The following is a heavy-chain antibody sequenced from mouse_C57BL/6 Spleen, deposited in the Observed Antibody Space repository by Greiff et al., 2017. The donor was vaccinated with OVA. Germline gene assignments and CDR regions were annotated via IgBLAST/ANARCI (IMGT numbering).Heavy chain of an antibody. V-gene: IGHV1-4*01. Sequence: VQLQQSGAELARPGASVKMSCKASGYTFTRYTMHWVKQRPGQGLEWIGYINPSSGYTKYNQKFKDKATLTADKASSTAYMQLSSLTSEDSAVYYCAITSVVAPMRYYAMDYWGQGTSVTVYS. CDR2: INPSSGYT. CDR1: GYTFTRYT. J-gene: IGHJ4*01. CDR3: AITSVVAPMRYYAMDY. D-gene: IGHD1-1*01.